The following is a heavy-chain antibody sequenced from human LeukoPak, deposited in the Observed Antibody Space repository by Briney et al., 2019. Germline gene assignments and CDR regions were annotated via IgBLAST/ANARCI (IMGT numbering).Heavy chain of an antibody. D-gene: IGHD2-2*01. J-gene: IGHJ5*02. V-gene: IGHV3-23*01. CDR2: ISGSGGST. CDR3: AKDCVVVPAAVHWFAP. CDR1: GFIFSTYA. Sequence: GGSLRLSCVASGFIFSTYAMTWVRQAPGKGLEWVSGISGSGGSTSYADSVKGRFTISRENSKNTLYLQMNSLRAEDTAMYYCAKDCVVVPAAVHWFAPWGQGTLVTVSS.